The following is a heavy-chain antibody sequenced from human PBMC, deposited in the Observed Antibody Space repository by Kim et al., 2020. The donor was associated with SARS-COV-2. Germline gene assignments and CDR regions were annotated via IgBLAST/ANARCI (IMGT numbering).Heavy chain of an antibody. V-gene: IGHV3-30*04. Sequence: GGSLRLSCAASGFTFSTYAMHWVRQPPGKGLEWVAVIPFDGSSTYYADSVMGRFTISRDNSKNTLYLQMNSLRAEDTAVYYCARGAIAVAGLKNYFDCWGQGTQVTVSS. CDR3: ARGAIAVAGLKNYFDC. CDR1: GFTFSTYA. CDR2: IPFDGSST. D-gene: IGHD6-19*01. J-gene: IGHJ4*02.